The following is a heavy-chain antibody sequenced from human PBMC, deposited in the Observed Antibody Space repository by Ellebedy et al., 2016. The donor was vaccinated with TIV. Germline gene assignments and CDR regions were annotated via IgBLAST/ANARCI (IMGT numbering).Heavy chain of an antibody. Sequence: AASVKVSCKASGYTFTGYYMHWVRQAPGQGLEWMGWINPNSGGTNYAQKFQGWVTMTRDTSISTAYMELSRLRSDDTAVYYCARGLGYCTNGVCSRPSWFDYWGQGTLVTVSS. V-gene: IGHV1-2*04. CDR1: GYTFTGYY. D-gene: IGHD2-8*01. CDR3: ARGLGYCTNGVCSRPSWFDY. J-gene: IGHJ4*02. CDR2: INPNSGGT.